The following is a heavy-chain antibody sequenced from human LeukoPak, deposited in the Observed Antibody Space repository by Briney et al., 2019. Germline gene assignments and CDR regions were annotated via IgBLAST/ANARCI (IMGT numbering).Heavy chain of an antibody. CDR1: GFTFCSYS. V-gene: IGHV3-48*04. CDR2: ISSSSSTI. CDR3: ARDGVGATYPY. D-gene: IGHD1-26*01. Sequence: GGSLRLSCAASGFTFCSYSMNWGRQAPGEGLEWVSYISSSSSTIYYADSVKGRFTISRDNAKNSLYLQMNSLRAEDTAVYYCARDGVGATYPYWGQGTLVTVSS. J-gene: IGHJ4*02.